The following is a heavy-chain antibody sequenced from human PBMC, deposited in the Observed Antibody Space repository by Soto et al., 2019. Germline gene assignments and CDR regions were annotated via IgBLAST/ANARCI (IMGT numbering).Heavy chain of an antibody. CDR2: IYYSGST. J-gene: IGHJ4*02. V-gene: IGHV4-39*01. D-gene: IGHD4-17*01. CDR1: GGSISSSSYY. CDR3: ARHVFYGDYAPVRYFDY. Sequence: SVTLSLTCTVSGGSISSSSYYWGWIRQPPGKGLEWIGSIYYSGSTYYNPSLKSRVTISVDTSKNQFSLKLSSVTAADTAVYYCARHVFYGDYAPVRYFDYWGQGTLVTVSS.